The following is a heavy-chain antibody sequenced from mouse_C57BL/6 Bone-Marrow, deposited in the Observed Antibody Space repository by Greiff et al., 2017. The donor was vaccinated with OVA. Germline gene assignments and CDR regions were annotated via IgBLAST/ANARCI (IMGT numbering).Heavy chain of an antibody. CDR3: AREGYDYDVRGYAMDY. CDR1: GFTFSDYY. V-gene: IGHV5-16*01. Sequence: EVKLMESEGGLVQPGSSMKLSCTASGFTFSDYYMAWVRQVPEKGLEWVANINYDGSSTYYLDSLKSRFIISRDNAKNILYLQMSSLKSEDTATYYCAREGYDYDVRGYAMDYWGQGTSVTVSS. J-gene: IGHJ4*01. D-gene: IGHD2-4*01. CDR2: INYDGSST.